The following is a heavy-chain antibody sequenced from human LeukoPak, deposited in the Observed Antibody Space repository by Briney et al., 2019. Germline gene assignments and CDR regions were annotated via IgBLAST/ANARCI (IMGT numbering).Heavy chain of an antibody. V-gene: IGHV4-39*01. CDR1: GGSISSSSYY. Sequence: SETLSLTCTVTGGSISSSSYYWAWIRQPPGKGLEWIGSIYYSGTTYCNPSLESRVTISEDTSKNQFSLMLRSVTAADTAVYFCARQASDYFYYYMDVWGKGTTVTVSS. CDR2: IYYSGTT. CDR3: ARQASDYFYYYMDV. J-gene: IGHJ6*03.